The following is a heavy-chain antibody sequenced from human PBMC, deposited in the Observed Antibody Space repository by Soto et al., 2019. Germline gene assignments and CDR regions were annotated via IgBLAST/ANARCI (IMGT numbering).Heavy chain of an antibody. J-gene: IGHJ4*02. V-gene: IGHV3-23*01. CDR1: GFTFSSYA. CDR3: AKDQPIAAAGPFNIFDY. Sequence: GESLKISCAASGFTFSSYAMSWVRQAPGKGLEWVSAISGSGGSTYYADSVKGRFTISRDNSKNTLYLQMNSLRAEDTAVYYCAKDQPIAAAGPFNIFDYWGQGTLVTVSS. CDR2: ISGSGGST. D-gene: IGHD6-13*01.